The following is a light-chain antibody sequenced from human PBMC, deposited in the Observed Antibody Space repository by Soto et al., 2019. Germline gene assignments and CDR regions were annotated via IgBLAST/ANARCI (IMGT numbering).Light chain of an antibody. CDR3: QQYNGYSRT. J-gene: IGKJ1*01. CDR1: QSISRW. V-gene: IGKV1-5*03. CDR2: KAS. Sequence: DIQMTQSPSTLSASIGDRVTITCRASQSISRWLARYQQKSGTAPKLLIYKASTLQSGVPPRFSGSGSGTEFTLTISSLQPDDFATYYCQQYNGYSRTFGQGTKVDIK.